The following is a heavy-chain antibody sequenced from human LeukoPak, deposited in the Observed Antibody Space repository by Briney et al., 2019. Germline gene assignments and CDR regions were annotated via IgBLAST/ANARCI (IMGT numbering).Heavy chain of an antibody. J-gene: IGHJ3*02. CDR2: ISGGGGNT. V-gene: IGHV3-23*01. Sequence: GGSLRLSCAAYKFAFSSYAMSWVRQAPGKGLEWVSAISGGGGNTYYADSVKGRFTISRDNSKNTLYLQMNSLRAEDTAVYYCGKNRYSGSLSPFDIWGQGTMVTVSS. CDR1: KFAFSSYA. CDR3: GKNRYSGSLSPFDI. D-gene: IGHD1-26*01.